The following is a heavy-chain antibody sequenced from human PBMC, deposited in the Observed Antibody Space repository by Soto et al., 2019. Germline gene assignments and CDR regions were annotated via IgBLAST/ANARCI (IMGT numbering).Heavy chain of an antibody. CDR1: GYTFTSYG. D-gene: IGHD3-3*01. CDR2: ISAYNGNT. CDR3: ARDSITIFGVVITGYCYYGMDV. V-gene: IGHV1-18*01. Sequence: ASVKVSCKASGYTFTSYGISWVRQAPGQGLEWMGWISAYNGNTNYAQKLQGRVTMTTDTSTSTAYMELRSLRSDDTAVYYCARDSITIFGVVITGYCYYGMDVWGQGTTVTVSS. J-gene: IGHJ6*02.